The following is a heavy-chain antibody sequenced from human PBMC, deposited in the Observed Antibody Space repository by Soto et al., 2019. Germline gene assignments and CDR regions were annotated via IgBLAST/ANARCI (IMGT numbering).Heavy chain of an antibody. D-gene: IGHD3-22*01. CDR2: IIPIFGTA. CDR3: TRDSSGYFAPDY. CDR1: GGTFSSYA. Sequence: GASVKVSCKAPGGTFSSYAISWVRQAPGQGLEWMGGIIPIFGTANYAQKFQGRVTITADESTSTAYMELSSLRSEDTAVYYCTRDSSGYFAPDYWGQGTLVTVSS. J-gene: IGHJ4*02. V-gene: IGHV1-69*13.